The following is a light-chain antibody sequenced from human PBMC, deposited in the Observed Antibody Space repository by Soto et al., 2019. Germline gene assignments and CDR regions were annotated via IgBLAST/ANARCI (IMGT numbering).Light chain of an antibody. CDR3: QQYGSSPQIT. CDR2: AAS. J-gene: IGKJ5*01. CDR1: QGIAKS. Sequence: DIQMTQSPSSLSASVGDRVTITRRASQGIAKSLAWYQQKPEKAPKSLIYAASNLQSGVPSRFSGSGSGTEFTLTISSLQPEDFAVYYCQQYGSSPQITFGQGTRLEIK. V-gene: IGKV1D-16*01.